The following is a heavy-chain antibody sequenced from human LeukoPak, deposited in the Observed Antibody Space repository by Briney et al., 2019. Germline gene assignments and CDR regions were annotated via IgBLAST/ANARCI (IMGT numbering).Heavy chain of an antibody. J-gene: IGHJ6*02. CDR3: ARDIVVVPAARESVGYYYYGMDV. Sequence: ASVKVSCKASGYTFTSYGISWVRQAPGQGLEWMGWISAYNGNTNYAQKLQGRVTMTTDTSTSTAHMELRSLRSDDTAVYYCARDIVVVPAARESVGYYYYGMDVWGQGTTVTVSS. CDR2: ISAYNGNT. V-gene: IGHV1-18*01. D-gene: IGHD2-2*01. CDR1: GYTFTSYG.